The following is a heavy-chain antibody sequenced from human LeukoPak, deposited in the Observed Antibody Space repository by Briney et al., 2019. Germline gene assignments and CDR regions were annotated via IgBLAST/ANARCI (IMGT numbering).Heavy chain of an antibody. CDR3: ARLDSSGYYGKGSFDY. Sequence: GASVKVSCKASGYTFTGYYMHWVRQAPGQGLEWMGWINPNSGGTNYAQKFQGRVTMTRDTSISTAYMELSRLRSDDTAVYYCARLDSSGYYGKGSFDYWGQGTLVTVSS. J-gene: IGHJ4*02. CDR2: INPNSGGT. CDR1: GYTFTGYY. D-gene: IGHD3-22*01. V-gene: IGHV1-2*02.